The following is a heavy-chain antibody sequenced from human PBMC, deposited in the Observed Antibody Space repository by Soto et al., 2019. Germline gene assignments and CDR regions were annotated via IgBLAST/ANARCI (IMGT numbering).Heavy chain of an antibody. Sequence: SETLSLTCTVSGGSISNSDYYWGWIRQSPGKGLEWIGSIYYSGTNFYDPSLRSRLSMSVDTSKNQFSLRLNSVTAADTAVYYCARQARGTTWSDFDYWSQGTLVTVSS. D-gene: IGHD1-7*01. CDR3: ARQARGTTWSDFDY. V-gene: IGHV4-39*01. CDR1: GGSISNSDYY. J-gene: IGHJ4*02. CDR2: IYYSGTN.